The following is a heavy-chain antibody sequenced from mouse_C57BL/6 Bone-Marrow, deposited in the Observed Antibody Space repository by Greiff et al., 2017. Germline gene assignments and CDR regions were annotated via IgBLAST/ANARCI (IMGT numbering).Heavy chain of an antibody. Sequence: EVKLMVSGGDLVKPGGSLKLSCAASGFTFSSYGMSWVRQTQDKRLEWVATISSGGSYTYYPDSVKGRFTISRDNAKNTLYLQMSSLKSEDTAMYYCARHSSYPYYFDYWGQGTTLTVSS. V-gene: IGHV5-6*01. CDR3: ARHSSYPYYFDY. J-gene: IGHJ2*01. CDR1: GFTFSSYG. D-gene: IGHD1-1*01. CDR2: ISSGGSYT.